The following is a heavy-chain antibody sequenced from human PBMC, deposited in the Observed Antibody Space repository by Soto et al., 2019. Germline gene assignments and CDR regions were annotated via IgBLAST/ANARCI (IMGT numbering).Heavy chain of an antibody. D-gene: IGHD6-13*01. CDR2: ISAYNGNT. V-gene: IGHV1-18*01. CDR3: SAAAGTPPTYYYYYKDV. Sequence: ASVKVSCKASGYTFITCGISWGRQAPGQGLEWMGWISAYNGNTNYAQKLQGRVTMTTDTSTSTAYMELRSLRSEDTAMYYWSAAAGTPPTYYYYYKDVSGKGSTVTVSS. CDR1: GYTFITCG. J-gene: IGHJ6*03.